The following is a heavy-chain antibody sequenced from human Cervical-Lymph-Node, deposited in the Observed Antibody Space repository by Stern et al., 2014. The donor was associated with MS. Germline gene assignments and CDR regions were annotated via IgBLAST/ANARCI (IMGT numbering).Heavy chain of an antibody. CDR1: GYTFTNYD. CDR2: MNPSSGHT. J-gene: IGHJ4*02. CDR3: ARSDYGDWDS. V-gene: IGHV1-8*01. Sequence: VQLVQSGAEVRKPGASVKVSCKASGYTFTNYDIHWVRQAPGQGLEWMGWMNPSSGHTAYAANLQGRVTMTRDTSISTAYMELSSLRSEDTALYYCARSDYGDWDSWGQGTLVTVSS. D-gene: IGHD4-17*01.